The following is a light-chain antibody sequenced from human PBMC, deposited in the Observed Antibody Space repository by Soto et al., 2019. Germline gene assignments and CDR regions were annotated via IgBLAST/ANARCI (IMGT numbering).Light chain of an antibody. CDR2: GAS. CDR1: QSVSSSY. Sequence: EIVFTHSPFTLSLSPVERATLSCMASQSVSSSYLAWYQQKPGQAPRLLIYGASSRATGIPDRFSGSGSGTDLTLTISRLEPEDFAVYYCQQYGSSPRTFGQGTKVDI. CDR3: QQYGSSPRT. J-gene: IGKJ1*01. V-gene: IGKV3-20*01.